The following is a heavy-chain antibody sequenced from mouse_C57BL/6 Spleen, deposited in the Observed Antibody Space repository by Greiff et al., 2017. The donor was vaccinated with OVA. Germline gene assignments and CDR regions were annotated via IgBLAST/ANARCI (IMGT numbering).Heavy chain of an antibody. V-gene: IGHV7-3*01. CDR1: GFTFTDYY. CDR3: ARYIYYDYDYAMDY. Sequence: EVNVVESGGGLVQPGGSLSLSCAASGFTFTDYYMSWVRQPPGKALEWLGFIRNKANGYTTEYSASVKGRFTISRDNSQSILYLQMNALRAEDSATYYCARYIYYDYDYAMDYWGQGTSVTVSS. D-gene: IGHD2-4*01. CDR2: IRNKANGYTT. J-gene: IGHJ4*01.